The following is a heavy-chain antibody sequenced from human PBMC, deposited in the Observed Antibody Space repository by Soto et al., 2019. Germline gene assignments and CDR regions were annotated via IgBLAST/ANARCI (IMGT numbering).Heavy chain of an antibody. V-gene: IGHV4-59*08. CDR2: IYYSGST. CDR1: GGSISSYY. J-gene: IGHJ6*03. Sequence: PSETLSLTCTVSGGSISSYYWSWIRQPPGKGLEWIGYIYYSGSTNYNPSLKSRVTISVDTSKNQFSLRLSSVTAADTAVYYCARHVYDFWSGSLCYKDVWGKGTTVTVSS. CDR3: ARHVYDFWSGSLCYKDV. D-gene: IGHD3-3*01.